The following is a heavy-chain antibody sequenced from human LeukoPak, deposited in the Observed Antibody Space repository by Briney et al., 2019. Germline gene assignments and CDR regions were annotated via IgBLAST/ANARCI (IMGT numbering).Heavy chain of an antibody. CDR1: GFTFSSHN. J-gene: IGHJ6*03. Sequence: GGXLRLSCAASGFTFSSHNMNWVRQAPGRGLEWISYITTGSSTIKYADSVKGRFTISRDNTKSSLYLQMNGLRAEDTAVYYCARDRGAVGGLLSYHFYYMDVWGKGTPVTVS. CDR3: ARDRGAVGGLLSYHFYYMDV. D-gene: IGHD3-16*01. V-gene: IGHV3-48*01. CDR2: ITTGSSTI.